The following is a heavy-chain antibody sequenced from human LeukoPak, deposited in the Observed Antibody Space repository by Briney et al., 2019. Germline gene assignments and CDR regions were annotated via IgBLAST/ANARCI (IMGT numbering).Heavy chain of an antibody. J-gene: IGHJ4*02. D-gene: IGHD3-22*01. CDR2: IYYIGST. CDR3: TRVLSSGFSDY. CDR1: GGSISSYY. Sequence: SETLSLTCTVSGGSISSYYWSWIRQPPGKGLEWIGYIYYIGSTNYNPSLKSRVTISVDASKNQFSLKLSSVTAADTAVYYCTRVLSSGFSDYWGQRTLVTVSS. V-gene: IGHV4-59*01.